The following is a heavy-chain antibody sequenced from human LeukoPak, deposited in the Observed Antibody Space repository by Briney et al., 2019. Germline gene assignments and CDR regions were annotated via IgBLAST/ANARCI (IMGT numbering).Heavy chain of an antibody. CDR2: ISSSSSYI. J-gene: IGHJ4*02. Sequence: GGSLRLSCAASGFTFSIYSMNWVRQAPGKGLEWVSSISSSSSYIYYADSVKGRFTISRDNAKNSLYLQMNSLRAEDTAVYYCARGKYSSSYPDYWGQGTLVTVSS. D-gene: IGHD6-13*01. CDR3: ARGKYSSSYPDY. V-gene: IGHV3-21*01. CDR1: GFTFSIYS.